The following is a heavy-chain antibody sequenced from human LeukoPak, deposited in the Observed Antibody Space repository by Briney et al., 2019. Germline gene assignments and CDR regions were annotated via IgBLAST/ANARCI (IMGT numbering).Heavy chain of an antibody. Sequence: SVKVSCKASGGTFSSYAISWVRQAPGQGLEWMGGIIPIFGTANYAQTFQGRVTITTDESTSTAYMELSSLRSEDAAVYYCARDKGSGYYYFDYWGQGTLVTVSS. CDR2: IIPIFGTA. CDR1: GGTFSSYA. CDR3: ARDKGSGYYYFDY. D-gene: IGHD3-22*01. J-gene: IGHJ4*02. V-gene: IGHV1-69*05.